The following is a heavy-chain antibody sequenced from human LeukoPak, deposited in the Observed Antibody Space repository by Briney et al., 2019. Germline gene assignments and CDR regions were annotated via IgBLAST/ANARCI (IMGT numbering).Heavy chain of an antibody. Sequence: GSLRLSCAASGFTFNDYAMSWVRQAPGKGLEWVSAISGSGGSTYYADSVKGRFTISRDNSKNTLYLQMNSLGAEDTAVYYCAKVDTTVITWDYWGQGTLVTVSS. CDR2: ISGSGGST. CDR1: GFTFNDYA. CDR3: AKVDTTVITWDY. J-gene: IGHJ4*02. V-gene: IGHV3-23*01. D-gene: IGHD4-17*01.